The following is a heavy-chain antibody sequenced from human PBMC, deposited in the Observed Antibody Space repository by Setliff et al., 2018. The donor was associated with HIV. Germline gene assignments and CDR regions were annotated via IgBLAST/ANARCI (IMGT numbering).Heavy chain of an antibody. V-gene: IGHV4-39*07. CDR3: ARGRGHDGFDF. Sequence: PSETLSLTCTVSGGSISSSSYYWGWIRQPPGKGLEWIGSIYYRGSTNYNPSLKSRVTMSIDTSKNQFSLNVSSVTAADTAVYYCARGRGHDGFDFWGQGTMVTVSS. D-gene: IGHD3-10*01. CDR2: IYYRGST. J-gene: IGHJ3*01. CDR1: GGSISSSSYY.